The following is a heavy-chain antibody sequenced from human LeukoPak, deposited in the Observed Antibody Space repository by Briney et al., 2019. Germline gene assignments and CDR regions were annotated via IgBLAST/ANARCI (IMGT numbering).Heavy chain of an antibody. J-gene: IGHJ3*02. CDR1: GGSFSGYY. Sequence: PSETLSLACAVYGGSFSGYYWSWIRQPPGKGLEWIGEINHSGSTNYNPSLKSRVTMSVDTSKNQFSLKLSSVTAADTAVYYCARDAVAPPINLRSDAFDIWGQGTMVTVSS. V-gene: IGHV4-34*01. CDR3: ARDAVAPPINLRSDAFDI. CDR2: INHSGST. D-gene: IGHD2-15*01.